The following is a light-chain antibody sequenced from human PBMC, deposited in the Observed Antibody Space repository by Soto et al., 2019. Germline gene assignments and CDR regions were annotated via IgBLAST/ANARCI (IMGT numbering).Light chain of an antibody. Sequence: EIVLTQSPATLSLSPGERATLSCRASQSVSSYLAWYQQKPGQAPRLLIYDASNRATGIPARFSGSGSGTYFTLTISTLEPADFPVYYCQQRSNWPLITFGQGTRREIK. CDR3: QQRSNWPLIT. V-gene: IGKV3-11*01. J-gene: IGKJ5*01. CDR2: DAS. CDR1: QSVSSY.